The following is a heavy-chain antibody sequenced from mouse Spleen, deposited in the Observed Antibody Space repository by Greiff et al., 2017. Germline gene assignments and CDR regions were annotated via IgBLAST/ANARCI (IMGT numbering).Heavy chain of an antibody. J-gene: IGHJ4*01. D-gene: IGHD1-1*01. V-gene: IGHV5-17*01. CDR3: ARPLITTVVRAMDY. CDR2: ISSGSSTI. CDR1: GFTFSDYG. Sequence: EVKLVESGGGLVKPGGSLKLSCAASGFTFSDYGMHWVRQAPEKGLEWVAYISSGSSTIYYADTVKGRFTISRDNAKNTLFLQMTSLRSEDTAMYYCARPLITTVVRAMDYWGQGTSVTVSS.